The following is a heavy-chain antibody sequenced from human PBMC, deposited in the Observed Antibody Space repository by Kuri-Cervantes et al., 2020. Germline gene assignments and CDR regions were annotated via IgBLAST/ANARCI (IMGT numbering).Heavy chain of an antibody. CDR1: GGSFSGYY. CDR3: ARDEDCSGGSCFSAY. D-gene: IGHD2-15*01. Sequence: SQTLSLTCAVYGGSFSGYYWSWIRQPPGKGLEWIGEINHSGSTNYNPSLKSRVTISVDTSKNQFSLKLSSVTAADTAVYYCARDEDCSGGSCFSAYWGQGTLVTVSS. CDR2: INHSGST. J-gene: IGHJ4*02. V-gene: IGHV4-34*01.